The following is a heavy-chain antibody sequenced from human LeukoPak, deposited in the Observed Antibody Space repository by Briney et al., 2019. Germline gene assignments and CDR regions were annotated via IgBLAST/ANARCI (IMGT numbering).Heavy chain of an antibody. V-gene: IGHV4-30-4*01. J-gene: IGHJ5*02. D-gene: IGHD2-15*01. Sequence: SETLSVTCTVSGASISSGDYYWLGIRQPPGKAVEWIGYIHYSGNSYYNPPLKSRVTISIDTSKNRSTPKLTCVTAADTAVYYCARPKGRGCNGGTCYTDWFDPWGQGTLVTVSS. CDR2: IHYSGNS. CDR1: GASISSGDYY. CDR3: ARPKGRGCNGGTCYTDWFDP.